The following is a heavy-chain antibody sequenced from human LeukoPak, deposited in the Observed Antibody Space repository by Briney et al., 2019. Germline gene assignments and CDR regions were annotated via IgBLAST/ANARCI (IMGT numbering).Heavy chain of an antibody. CDR1: GGSLSGYY. V-gene: IGHV4-34*01. J-gene: IGHJ4*02. CDR2: INHSGST. Sequence: PSETLSLTCAVYGGSLSGYYWSWIRQPPGKGLEWIGEINHSGSTNYNPSLKSRVTISVDTSKNQFSLKLSSVTAADTAVYYCARVHRSSYSSSWQTDYWGQGTLVTVSS. D-gene: IGHD6-13*01. CDR3: ARVHRSSYSSSWQTDY.